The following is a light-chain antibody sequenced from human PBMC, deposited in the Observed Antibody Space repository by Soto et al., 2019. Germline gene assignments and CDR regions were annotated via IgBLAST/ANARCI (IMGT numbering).Light chain of an antibody. CDR2: GAS. CDR1: QSVSSSY. Sequence: EIVFTQSPGTLSLSPGERATLSCRASQSVSSSYLAWYQQKPGQAPRLLTYGASSRATGIPGRFSGSGSGTDFTLTISRLEPEDFAVYYCQQYGSSTWTFGQGTKVDIK. J-gene: IGKJ1*01. CDR3: QQYGSSTWT. V-gene: IGKV3-20*01.